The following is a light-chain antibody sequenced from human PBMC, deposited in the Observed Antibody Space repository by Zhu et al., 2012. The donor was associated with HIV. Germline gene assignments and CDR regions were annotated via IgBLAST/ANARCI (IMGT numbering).Light chain of an antibody. CDR1: QSITTW. CDR2: KAS. J-gene: IGKJ3*01. Sequence: DIQMTQSPSTLSASVGDRVTITCRASQSITTWLAWYQQKPGKAPKLLIYKASILQTWVPSRFSGSGSGTEFTLTISSLQPDDFATYYCQQYSSLSTFGPGTKVQYQT. CDR3: QQYSSLST. V-gene: IGKV1-5*03.